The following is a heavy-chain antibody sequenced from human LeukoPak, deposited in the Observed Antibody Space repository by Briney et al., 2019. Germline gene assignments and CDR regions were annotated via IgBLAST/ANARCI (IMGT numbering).Heavy chain of an antibody. Sequence: SLRLSCAASGFTFDDHGMYWVRQAPGKGLEWVSGISWSSGIIGYADSVKGRFTVSRDNAKNSLYLQMDSLRAEDTALYYCAKDTGRPTDAITMEDNAFDIWGQGTMVTVSS. V-gene: IGHV3-9*01. CDR3: AKDTGRPTDAITMEDNAFDI. CDR2: ISWSSGII. D-gene: IGHD3-3*01. CDR1: GFTFDDHG. J-gene: IGHJ3*02.